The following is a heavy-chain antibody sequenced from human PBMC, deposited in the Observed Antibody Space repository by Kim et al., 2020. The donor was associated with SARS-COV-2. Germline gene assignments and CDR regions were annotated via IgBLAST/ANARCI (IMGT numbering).Heavy chain of an antibody. CDR1: GFTFSSYG. CDR3: AREVYSSSWRDYYYYYGMDV. D-gene: IGHD6-13*01. V-gene: IGHV3-33*01. J-gene: IGHJ6*02. CDR2: IWYDGSNK. Sequence: GGSLRLSCAASGFTFSSYGMHWVRQAPGKGLEWVAVIWYDGSNKYYADSVKGRFTISRDNSKNTLYLQMNSLRAEDTAVYYCAREVYSSSWRDYYYYYGMDVWGQGTTVTVSS.